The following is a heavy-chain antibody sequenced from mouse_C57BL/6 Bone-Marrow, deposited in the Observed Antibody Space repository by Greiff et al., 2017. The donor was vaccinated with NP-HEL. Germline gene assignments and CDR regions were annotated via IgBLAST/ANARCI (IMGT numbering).Heavy chain of an antibody. CDR2: IYPRSGNT. CDR3: AYGNGGAY. J-gene: IGHJ3*01. V-gene: IGHV1-81*01. D-gene: IGHD2-1*01. Sequence: VQLQQSGAKLARPGASVKLSCKASGYTFTSYGISWVKQRTGQGLEWIGEIYPRSGNTYYNEKFKGKATLTADKSSSTAYMELRSLTSEDSAVYFCAYGNGGAYWGQGTLVTVSA. CDR1: GYTFTSYG.